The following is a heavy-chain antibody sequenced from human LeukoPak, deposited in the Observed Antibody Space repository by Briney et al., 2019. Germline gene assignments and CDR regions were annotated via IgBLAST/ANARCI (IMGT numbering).Heavy chain of an antibody. D-gene: IGHD3-22*01. J-gene: IGHJ4*02. CDR3: AKVSDRDSSGYYWGFEY. CDR2: MYYSGTT. Sequence: SETLSLTCTVSGGSITSYYRSWIRQSPGKGLEWIGFMYYSGTTNYNPSLKSRVTISVDTSRNQFSLKLTSVTAADTAVYYCAKVSDRDSSGYYWGFEYWGQGTLVTVSS. CDR1: GGSITSYY. V-gene: IGHV4-59*08.